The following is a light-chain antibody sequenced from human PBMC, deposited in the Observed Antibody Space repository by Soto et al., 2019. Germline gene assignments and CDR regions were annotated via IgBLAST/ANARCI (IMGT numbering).Light chain of an antibody. J-gene: IGKJ3*01. CDR1: QSVSSSY. V-gene: IGKV3-20*01. CDR3: QKYGSSPAS. CDR2: GAS. Sequence: EIVLTQSPGTLSLSPGERATLSCRASQSVSSSYLAWYQQKPGQAPRLLIYGASSRATGIPDRFRGSGFGTDFTLTISRLEPEDFAVYYCQKYGSSPASFGPGTKVDIK.